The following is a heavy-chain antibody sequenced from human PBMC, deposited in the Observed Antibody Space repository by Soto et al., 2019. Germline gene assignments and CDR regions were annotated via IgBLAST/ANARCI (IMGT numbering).Heavy chain of an antibody. D-gene: IGHD4-17*01. CDR2: ISWNSGSI. J-gene: IGHJ4*02. CDR3: AKAGAHGDYWY. V-gene: IGHV3-9*01. Sequence: SLRLSCSASAFTFDDYAMHWFRQAPGKGLEWVSGISWNSGSIGYADSVKGRFTISRDNAKNSLYLQMNSLRAEDTALYYCAKAGAHGDYWYWGQGTLVTVSS. CDR1: AFTFDDYA.